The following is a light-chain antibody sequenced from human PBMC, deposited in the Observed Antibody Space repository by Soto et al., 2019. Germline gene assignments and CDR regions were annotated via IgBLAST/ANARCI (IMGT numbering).Light chain of an antibody. CDR2: ADT. Sequence: QSVLTQPPSVSGAPGQRITISCTGSSSNIGAGYDVHWYRQLPGTAPKLLIFADTKRPSGVPDRFSGSKSGTSASLAITGLQAEDEADYYCQSYDRSLSGLYVFGTGTKVTVL. V-gene: IGLV1-40*01. J-gene: IGLJ1*01. CDR3: QSYDRSLSGLYV. CDR1: SSNIGAGYD.